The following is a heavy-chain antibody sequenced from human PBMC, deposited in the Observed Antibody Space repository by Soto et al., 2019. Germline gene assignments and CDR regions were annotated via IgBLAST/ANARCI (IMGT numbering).Heavy chain of an antibody. CDR2: ISSSSSYI. J-gene: IGHJ6*02. CDR3: AGEEVVTANYYYGMDV. Sequence: PGGSLRLSCAASGFTFSSYSMNWVRQAPGKGLEWVSSISSSSSYIYYADSVKGRFTISRDNAKNSLYLQMNSLRAEDTAVYYCAGEEVVTANYYYGMDVWGQGTTVTVSS. D-gene: IGHD2-21*02. CDR1: GFTFSSYS. V-gene: IGHV3-21*01.